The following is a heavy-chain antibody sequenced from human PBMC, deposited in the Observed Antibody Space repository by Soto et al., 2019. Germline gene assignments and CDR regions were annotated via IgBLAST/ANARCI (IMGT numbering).Heavy chain of an antibody. V-gene: IGHV5-10-1*01. Sequence: GESLKLSCKGSGYSFTSYWISWVRQMPGKGLEWMGRIDPSDSYTNYSPSFQGHVTISADKSVSTAYLQWSSLKASDTAMYYCARHGVVVTATPPFDYWGQGTLVTVSS. J-gene: IGHJ4*02. CDR1: GYSFTSYW. CDR3: ARHGVVVTATPPFDY. D-gene: IGHD2-21*02. CDR2: IDPSDSYT.